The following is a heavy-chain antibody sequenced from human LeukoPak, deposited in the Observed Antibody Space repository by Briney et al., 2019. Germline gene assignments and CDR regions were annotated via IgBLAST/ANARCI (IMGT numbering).Heavy chain of an antibody. Sequence: SETLSLTCTVSGGSISSSSYYWGWIRQPPGKGLEWIGSIYYSGSTYYNPSLKSRVTISVDTSKNQFSLKLSSVTAADTAVYYCARDTLFRGVNMDVWGKGTTVTISS. J-gene: IGHJ6*03. D-gene: IGHD3-10*01. CDR2: IYYSGST. V-gene: IGHV4-39*07. CDR3: ARDTLFRGVNMDV. CDR1: GGSISSSSYY.